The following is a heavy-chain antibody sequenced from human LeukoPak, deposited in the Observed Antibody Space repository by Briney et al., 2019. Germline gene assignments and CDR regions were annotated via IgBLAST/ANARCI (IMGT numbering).Heavy chain of an antibody. CDR1: GFTFSNYA. CDR2: FSGSGGST. CDR3: AEGDPSYLSPIDY. V-gene: IGHV3-23*01. D-gene: IGHD1-26*01. J-gene: IGHJ4*02. Sequence: GGSLRLSCAASGFTFSNYAMSWVRQAPGKGLEWVSAFSGSGGSTYYADSVKGRFTISRDNSKNTLYLQMYSLRVEDTAVYYCAEGDPSYLSPIDYWGQGTLVTVSS.